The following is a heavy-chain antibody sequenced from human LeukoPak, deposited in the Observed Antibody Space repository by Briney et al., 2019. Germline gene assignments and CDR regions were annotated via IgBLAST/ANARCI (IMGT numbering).Heavy chain of an antibody. D-gene: IGHD3-22*01. Sequence: PSETLSLTCAVYGGSFSGYYWSWIRQPPAKGLEWIGEINHSGSTNYNPSLKSRVTISVDTSKNQFSLKLSSVTAADTAVYYCARGPLYYYDSSGYMIGFDYWGQGTLVSVSS. CDR3: ARGPLYYYDSSGYMIGFDY. CDR1: GGSFSGYY. CDR2: INHSGST. J-gene: IGHJ4*02. V-gene: IGHV4-34*01.